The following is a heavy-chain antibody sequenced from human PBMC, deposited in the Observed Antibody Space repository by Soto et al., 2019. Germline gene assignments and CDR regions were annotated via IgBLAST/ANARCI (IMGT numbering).Heavy chain of an antibody. CDR3: WKERRGSAWFVCSS. D-gene: IGHD6-19*01. Sequence: GESLSLSCAASGFTFSGNALSWIRQAPGKGLEWVSTSSRNDTDTSYADSVMGRFTITRDNSKNTLFLQMNSLGADDTAVKYFWKERRGSAWFVCSSWGQGILVTVSS. J-gene: IGHJ5*02. V-gene: IGHV3-23*01. CDR1: GFTFSGNA. CDR2: SSRNDTDT.